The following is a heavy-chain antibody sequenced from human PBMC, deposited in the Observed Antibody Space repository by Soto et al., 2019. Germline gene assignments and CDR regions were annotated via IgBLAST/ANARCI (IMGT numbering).Heavy chain of an antibody. D-gene: IGHD2-21*02. CDR2: VYYRGRS. V-gene: IGHV4-39*01. Sequence: SETLSLTWTVSGGSVSNSNYYWGWIRQSPGKGLEWIGSVYYRGRSYSKSSVESRVTMSVDTSKNQFSLTLNSVTASDTAVYYRVSQRTSILTQAYFDYWGRGAMVTVSS. CDR3: VSQRTSILTQAYFDY. J-gene: IGHJ4*02. CDR1: GGSVSNSNYY.